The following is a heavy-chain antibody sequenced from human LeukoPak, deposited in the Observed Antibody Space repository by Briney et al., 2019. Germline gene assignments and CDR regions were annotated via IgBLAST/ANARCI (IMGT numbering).Heavy chain of an antibody. CDR3: AKARAGGSTYEY. J-gene: IGHJ4*02. CDR2: ISDADAAT. D-gene: IGHD3-10*01. V-gene: IGHV3-23*01. CDR1: GFSIRRYI. Sequence: GGSLRLSCAASGFSIRRYIMTWVRQAPGKGLEWVSAISDADAATVYAESVKGRFTISGDNSKNTLYLQMNSLRVDDTAIYYCAKARAGGSTYEYWGQGTLVTVSS.